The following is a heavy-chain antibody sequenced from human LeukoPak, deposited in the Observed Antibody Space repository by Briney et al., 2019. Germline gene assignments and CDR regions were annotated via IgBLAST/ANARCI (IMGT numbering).Heavy chain of an antibody. Sequence: GASVKVSCTASGYSFSSFGINWVRQAPGQGLEWMGWISGYNGDTNYAQKFQGRVTMTTDTSTSTAYMELRSLRFDDTAVYYCARWNLGTYGSVDYWGQGTLVTVSS. V-gene: IGHV1-18*01. J-gene: IGHJ4*02. D-gene: IGHD3-10*01. CDR2: ISGYNGDT. CDR1: GYSFSSFG. CDR3: ARWNLGTYGSVDY.